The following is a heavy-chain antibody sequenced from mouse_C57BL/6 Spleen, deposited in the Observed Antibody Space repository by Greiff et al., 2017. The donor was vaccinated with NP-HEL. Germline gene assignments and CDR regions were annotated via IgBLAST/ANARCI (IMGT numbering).Heavy chain of an antibody. V-gene: IGHV5-9*01. CDR3: ARRGLGHYYFDY. J-gene: IGHJ2*01. Sequence: EVMLVESGGGLVKPGGSLKLSCAASGFTFSSYTMSWVRQTPEKRLEWVATISGGGGNTYYPDSVKGRFTISRDNAKNTLYLQMSSLRSEDTALYYCARRGLGHYYFDYWGQGTTLTVSS. CDR1: GFTFSSYT. D-gene: IGHD4-1*01. CDR2: ISGGGGNT.